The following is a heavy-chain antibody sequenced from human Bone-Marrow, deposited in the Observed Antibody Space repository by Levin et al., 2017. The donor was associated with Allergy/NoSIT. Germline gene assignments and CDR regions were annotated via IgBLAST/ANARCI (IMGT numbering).Heavy chain of an antibody. J-gene: IGHJ2*01. CDR3: ASSYDKDDIGGVRSLDL. CDR1: GGSFSGYY. D-gene: IGHD3-9*01. CDR2: INHSGST. V-gene: IGHV4-34*01. Sequence: PSQTLSLTCAVYGGSFSGYYWSWIRQPPGKGLEWIGEINHSGSTNYNPSLKSRVTISVDTSKNQFSLKLSSVTAADTAVYYCASSYDKDDIGGVRSLDLWGRGTLVTVSS.